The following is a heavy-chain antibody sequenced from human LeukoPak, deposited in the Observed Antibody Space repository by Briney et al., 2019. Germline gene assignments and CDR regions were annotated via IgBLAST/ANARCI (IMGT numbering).Heavy chain of an antibody. CDR1: GGSFSGYY. Sequence: PSETLSLPCAVYGGSFSGYYWSWIRQPPGKGLEWIGEINHSGSTNYNPSLKSRVTISVDTSKNQFSLKLSSVTAADTAVYYCARGKGDIVATIYYYYMDVWGKGTTVTVSS. D-gene: IGHD5-12*01. CDR2: INHSGST. V-gene: IGHV4-34*01. CDR3: ARGKGDIVATIYYYYMDV. J-gene: IGHJ6*03.